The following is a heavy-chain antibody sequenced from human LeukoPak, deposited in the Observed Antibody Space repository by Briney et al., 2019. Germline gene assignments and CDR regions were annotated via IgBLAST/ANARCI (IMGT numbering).Heavy chain of an antibody. D-gene: IGHD3-3*01. CDR1: GYSFTSYW. V-gene: IGHV5-51*01. J-gene: IGHJ4*02. CDR3: ALHSGYDLWSGPLPYYFDY. CDR2: IYPGDSDT. Sequence: GESLKISCKGSGYSFTSYWIGWVRQMPGKGLEWMGIIYPGDSDTRYSPSFQGQVTISADKSISTAYLQWSSLKASDTAMYYCALHSGYDLWSGPLPYYFDYWGQGTLVTVSS.